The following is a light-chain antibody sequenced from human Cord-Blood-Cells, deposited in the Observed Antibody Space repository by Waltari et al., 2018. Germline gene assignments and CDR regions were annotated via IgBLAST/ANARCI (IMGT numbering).Light chain of an antibody. Sequence: DSQLTQSPSSLSPSVGDRLTITCRASQSISSYLNWYQQKPGKAPKLLIYAASSLQSGVPSRFSGSGSGTDFTLTISSLQPEDFATYYCQQSYSTSITFGQGTRLEIK. CDR1: QSISSY. J-gene: IGKJ5*01. CDR3: QQSYSTSIT. V-gene: IGKV1-39*01. CDR2: AAS.